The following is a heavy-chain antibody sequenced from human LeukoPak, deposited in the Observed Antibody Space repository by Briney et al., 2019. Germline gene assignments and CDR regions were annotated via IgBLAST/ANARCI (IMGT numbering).Heavy chain of an antibody. CDR1: GFTFSSYA. CDR2: ISYDGSNK. D-gene: IGHD6-19*01. Sequence: PGGSLRLSCAASGFTFSSYAMHWVRQAPGKGLEWVAVISYDGSNKYYADSVKGRFTISRDNSKNTLYLQMNSLRAEDTAVYYCAKDRRTDSSGWSYFDYWGQGTLVTVSS. V-gene: IGHV3-30*04. J-gene: IGHJ4*02. CDR3: AKDRRTDSSGWSYFDY.